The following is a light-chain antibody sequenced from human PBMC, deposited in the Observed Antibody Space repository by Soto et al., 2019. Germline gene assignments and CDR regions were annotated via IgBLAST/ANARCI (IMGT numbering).Light chain of an antibody. CDR3: SSYTSINTRV. V-gene: IGLV2-14*01. CDR2: EVS. Sequence: QSALTQPASVSGSPGQSITISCTGTSSDVGTYNYVSWYQHHPGKAPKLMIYEVSNRPSGVSNRFSGSKSGNTASLTISGLQAEDEADYYCSSYTSINTRVFGGGTKLTVL. J-gene: IGLJ3*02. CDR1: SSDVGTYNY.